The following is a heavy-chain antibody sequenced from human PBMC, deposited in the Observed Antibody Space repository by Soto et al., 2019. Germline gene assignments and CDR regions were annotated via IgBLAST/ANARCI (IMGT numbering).Heavy chain of an antibody. Sequence: QVQLVQSGAEVKKPGASVKVSCKASGYTFTSYGISWVRQAPGQGLEWMGWISAYNGNTNYAQKLQGRVTMNTDTSTSTAYMELRSLRSADTAVYYCAREGGRSSGSYWYDYWGQGTLVTFSA. D-gene: IGHD3-10*01. V-gene: IGHV1-18*01. CDR3: AREGGRSSGSYWYDY. J-gene: IGHJ4*02. CDR2: ISAYNGNT. CDR1: GYTFTSYG.